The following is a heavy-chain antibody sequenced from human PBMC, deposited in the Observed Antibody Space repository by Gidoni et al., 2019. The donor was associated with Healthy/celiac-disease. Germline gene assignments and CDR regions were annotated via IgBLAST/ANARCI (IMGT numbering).Heavy chain of an antibody. V-gene: IGHV3-21*01. Sequence: EVQLVESGGGLVKPGGSLRLSCAASGFTFSSYSMNWVRQAPGKGLEWVSSISSSSSYIYYADSVKGRFTISRDNAKNSLYLQMNSLRAEDTAVYYCARDRFICGGDCYSNGMDVWGQGTTVTVSS. CDR2: ISSSSSYI. J-gene: IGHJ6*02. CDR1: GFTFSSYS. CDR3: ARDRFICGGDCYSNGMDV. D-gene: IGHD2-21*02.